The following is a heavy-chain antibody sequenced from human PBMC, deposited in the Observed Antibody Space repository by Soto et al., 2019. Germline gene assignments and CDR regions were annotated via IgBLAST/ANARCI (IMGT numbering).Heavy chain of an antibody. CDR2: IWYDGSNK. CDR3: ARDRNKRYSSSYVEY. D-gene: IGHD6-6*01. J-gene: IGHJ4*02. Sequence: GGSLRLSCAASGFTFSSYGMHWVRQAPGKGLEWVAVIWYDGSNKYYADSVKGRFTISRDNSKNTLYLQMNSLRAEDTAVYYCARDRNKRYSSSYVEYWGQGTLVTVSS. CDR1: GFTFSSYG. V-gene: IGHV3-33*01.